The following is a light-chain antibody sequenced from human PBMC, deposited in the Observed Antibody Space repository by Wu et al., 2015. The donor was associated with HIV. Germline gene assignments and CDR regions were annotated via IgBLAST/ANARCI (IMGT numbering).Light chain of an antibody. J-gene: IGKJ4*01. CDR3: QQYVGAPLT. Sequence: EIVLTQSPGILSLSPGERATLSCRASQNVGSSDLAWYQQKPGQTPRLLIYDVSSRATGIPDRFSGSGSGRDFTLRISRLEPEDFAVYFCQQYVGAPLTFGGGT. CDR2: DVS. CDR1: QNVGSSD. V-gene: IGKV3-20*01.